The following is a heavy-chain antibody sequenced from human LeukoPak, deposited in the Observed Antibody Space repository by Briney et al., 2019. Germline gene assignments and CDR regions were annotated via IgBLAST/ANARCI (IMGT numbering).Heavy chain of an antibody. D-gene: IGHD5-18*01. CDR2: IISNSGGT. J-gene: IGHJ5*02. CDR3: ARDTAMVTYWFDP. CDR1: GYTFTGYY. V-gene: IGHV1-2*02. Sequence: ASVKVSCKASGYTFTGYYMHWVRQAPGQGLEWMGWIISNSGGTNYAQKFQGRVTMTRDTSISTAYMELSRLRSDDTAVYYCARDTAMVTYWFDPWGQGTLVTVFS.